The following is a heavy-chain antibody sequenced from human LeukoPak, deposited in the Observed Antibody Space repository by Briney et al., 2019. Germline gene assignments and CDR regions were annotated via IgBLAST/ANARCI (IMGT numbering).Heavy chain of an antibody. CDR1: GFTFSSYS. Sequence: GGSLRLSCAASGFTFSSYSMNWVRQAPGKGLEWVSSISSSSYIYYADSVKGRFTISRDNAKNSLYLQMNSLRAEDTAVYYCARGSTPGAYYYYGMDVWGQGTTVTVSS. CDR2: ISSSSYI. V-gene: IGHV3-21*01. CDR3: ARGSTPGAYYYYGMDV. J-gene: IGHJ6*02. D-gene: IGHD2-2*01.